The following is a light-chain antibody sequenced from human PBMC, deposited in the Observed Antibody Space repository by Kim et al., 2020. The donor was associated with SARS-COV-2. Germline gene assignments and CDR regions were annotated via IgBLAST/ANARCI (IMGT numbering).Light chain of an antibody. CDR2: DAS. J-gene: IGKJ2*02. CDR3: QHYNNWCT. V-gene: IGKV3-15*01. CDR1: QSVGSS. Sequence: LSWAQGERAPLSCRASQSVGSSLAWYQQKPGQAPRLLIYDASTRATGIPARFSGSGSGTEFTLTISSLQSEDFAVYYCQHYNNWCTFGQGTKLEI.